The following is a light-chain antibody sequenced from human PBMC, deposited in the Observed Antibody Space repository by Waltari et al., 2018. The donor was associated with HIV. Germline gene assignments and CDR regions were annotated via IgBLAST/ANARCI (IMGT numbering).Light chain of an antibody. CDR2: DND. CDR1: HSNVANNF. Sequence: QSVLTQPPSVSAAPGQKVTISFPGDHSNVANNFFSWYQQLPERAPRLLIYDNDKRPPGIPDRFSAFKAGMSATLVITGLQIVDEADYYCGTWDSSLSLYVFGTGTTVAVL. CDR3: GTWDSSLSLYV. V-gene: IGLV1-51*01. J-gene: IGLJ1*01.